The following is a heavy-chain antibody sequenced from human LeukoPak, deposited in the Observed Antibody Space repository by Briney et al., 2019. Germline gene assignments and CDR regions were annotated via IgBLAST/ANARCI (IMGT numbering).Heavy chain of an antibody. CDR1: GGYISSSSYY. D-gene: IGHD5-18*01. J-gene: IGHJ4*02. Sequence: SETLSLTCTVSGGYISSSSYYWGSIRQPPGKGLEWIESISYTGSTYYNPSLKSRVSISADTSKNQFSLKLSSVTAADTAIYYCARSFGYSYGLPFDYWGQGNLVTVSS. CDR2: ISYTGST. CDR3: ARSFGYSYGLPFDY. V-gene: IGHV4-39*01.